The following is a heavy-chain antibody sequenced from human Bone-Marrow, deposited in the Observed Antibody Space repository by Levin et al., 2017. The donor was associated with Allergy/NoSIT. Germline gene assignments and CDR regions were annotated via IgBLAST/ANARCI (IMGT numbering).Heavy chain of an antibody. D-gene: IGHD3-16*02. CDR3: AKVPITFGGVIVAGYFDY. V-gene: IGHV3-9*01. J-gene: IGHJ4*02. CDR2: ISWNSGSI. Sequence: SLKISCAASGFTFDDYAMHWVRQAPGKGLEWVSGISWNSGSIGYADSVKGRFTISRDNAKNSLYLQMNSLRAEDTALYYCAKVPITFGGVIVAGYFDYWGQGTLVTVSS. CDR1: GFTFDDYA.